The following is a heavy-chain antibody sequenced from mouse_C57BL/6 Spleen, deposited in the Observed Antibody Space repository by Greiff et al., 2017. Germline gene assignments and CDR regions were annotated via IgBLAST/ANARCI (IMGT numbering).Heavy chain of an antibody. D-gene: IGHD1-1*01. CDR1: GYTFTSYW. CDR2: IDPSDSYT. CDR3: ATYGDYAMDY. Sequence: QVQLQQSGAELVRPGTSVKLSCKASGYTFTSYWMHWVKQRPGQGLEWIGVIDPSDSYTNYNQKFKGKATLTVDTSSSTAYMQLSSLTSEDSAVYYCATYGDYAMDYWGQGTSVTVSS. V-gene: IGHV1-59*01. J-gene: IGHJ4*01.